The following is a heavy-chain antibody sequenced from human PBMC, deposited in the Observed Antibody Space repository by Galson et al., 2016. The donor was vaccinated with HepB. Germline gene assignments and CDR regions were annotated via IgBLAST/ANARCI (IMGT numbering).Heavy chain of an antibody. CDR3: ARGSYYYDSTGYHAWGFADS. Sequence: SVKVSCKASGHTFTSYYMHWVRQAPGQGLEWMGIINPSGGSTSYAQKFQGRVTMTRDTSTRTVSMEMCSLRSEDTAVYYCARGSYYYDSTGYHAWGFADSWGQGTLVTVSS. CDR2: INPSGGST. D-gene: IGHD3-22*01. J-gene: IGHJ4*02. CDR1: GHTFTSYY. V-gene: IGHV1-46*01.